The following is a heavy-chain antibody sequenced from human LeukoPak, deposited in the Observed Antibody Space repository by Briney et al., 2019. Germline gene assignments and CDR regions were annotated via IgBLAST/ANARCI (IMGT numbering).Heavy chain of an antibody. CDR1: GFTFSSYE. CDR2: ISSSGSTL. J-gene: IGHJ6*02. D-gene: IGHD2-2*01. V-gene: IGHV3-48*03. CDR3: ARDPLGYCSSTSCPIDYYYGMDV. Sequence: GGSLRLSCAASGFTFSSYEMNWVRPAPGKGLEWGSYISSSGSTLHYADSVKGRFTISRDNAKNSLYLQMNSLRAEDTAVYYCARDPLGYCSSTSCPIDYYYGMDVWGQGTTVTVSS.